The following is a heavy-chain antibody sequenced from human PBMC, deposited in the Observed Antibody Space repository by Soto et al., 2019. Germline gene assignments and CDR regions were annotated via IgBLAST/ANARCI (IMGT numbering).Heavy chain of an antibody. V-gene: IGHV1-18*01. CDR1: GYTFTSYG. Sequence: ASVKVSCKASGYTFTSYGISWVRQAPGQGLEWMGWISAYNGNTNYAQKLQGRVTMTTDTSTSTAYMELRSLRSDDTAVYYCARERECCSSTSCYYYYYGMDVWGQGTTVTVSS. J-gene: IGHJ6*02. D-gene: IGHD2-2*01. CDR3: ARERECCSSTSCYYYYYGMDV. CDR2: ISAYNGNT.